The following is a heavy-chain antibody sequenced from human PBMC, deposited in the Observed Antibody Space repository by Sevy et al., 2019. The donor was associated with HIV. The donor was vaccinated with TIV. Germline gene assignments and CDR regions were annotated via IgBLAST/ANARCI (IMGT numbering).Heavy chain of an antibody. CDR2: IYTSGST. V-gene: IGHV4-4*07. CDR3: ARVGQEDSSGKEAFDI. D-gene: IGHD3-22*01. Sequence: SETLSLTCTVSGGSISSYYWSWIRQPAGKGLEWIGRIYTSGSTNYNPSLKSRVTMSVDTSKNQFSLKLSSVTDADTAVYYCARVGQEDSSGKEAFDIWGQGTMVTVSS. J-gene: IGHJ3*02. CDR1: GGSISSYY.